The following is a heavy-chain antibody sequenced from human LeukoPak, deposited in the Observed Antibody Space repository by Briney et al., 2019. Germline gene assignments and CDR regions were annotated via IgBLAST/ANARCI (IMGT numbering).Heavy chain of an antibody. J-gene: IGHJ6*03. V-gene: IGHV3-48*03. CDR1: GFTFSSYE. D-gene: IGHD2-15*01. CDR2: ISSSGSTI. Sequence: GGSLRLSCAASGFTFSSYEMNWVRQAPGKGLEWVSYISSSGSTIYYADSVKGRFTISRDNAKNSLYLQMNSLRAEDTAVYYCASCSGGSCYYYYMGVWGKGTAVTVSS. CDR3: ASCSGGSCYYYYMGV.